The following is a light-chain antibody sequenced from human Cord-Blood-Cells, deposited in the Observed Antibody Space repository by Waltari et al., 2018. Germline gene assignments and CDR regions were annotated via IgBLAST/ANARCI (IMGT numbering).Light chain of an antibody. V-gene: IGLV2-14*01. CDR1: SSDVGGYNY. Sequence: QSALTQPASVSGSPGQSITIPCTGTSSDVGGYNYFSWYQQHPGKAPNLMIYDVSNRPSGVSNRFSGSKSGNTASLTISGLQAEDEADYYCSSYTSSSTLVFGGGTKLTVL. CDR3: SSYTSSSTLV. J-gene: IGLJ2*01. CDR2: DVS.